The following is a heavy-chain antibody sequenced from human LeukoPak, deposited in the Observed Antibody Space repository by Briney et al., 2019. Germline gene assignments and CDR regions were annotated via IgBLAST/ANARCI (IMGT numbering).Heavy chain of an antibody. V-gene: IGHV3-23*01. CDR1: GFTLSSYA. Sequence: GGSLRLSCAASGFTLSSYAMSWVHQAPGKGLEWVSAISGSGGSTYYADSVKGRFTISRDNSKNTLYLQMNSLRAEDTAVYYCARTGDDYYYYYGMDVWGQGTTVTVSS. CDR3: ARTGDDYYYYYGMDV. J-gene: IGHJ6*02. CDR2: ISGSGGST.